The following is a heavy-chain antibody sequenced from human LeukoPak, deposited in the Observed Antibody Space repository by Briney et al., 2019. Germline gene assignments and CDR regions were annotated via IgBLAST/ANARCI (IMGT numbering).Heavy chain of an antibody. CDR1: GFTFSSYW. CDR3: ARDKIVGATNFDY. CDR2: IKQDGGEK. J-gene: IGHJ4*02. Sequence: PGRSLRLSCAASGFTFSSYWMSWVREAPGKGLEWVANIKQDGGEKYYVDSVKGRFTISRDNAENSLYLQMNSLRVEDTAVYYCARDKIVGATNFDYWGQGTLVTVSS. D-gene: IGHD1-26*01. V-gene: IGHV3-7*03.